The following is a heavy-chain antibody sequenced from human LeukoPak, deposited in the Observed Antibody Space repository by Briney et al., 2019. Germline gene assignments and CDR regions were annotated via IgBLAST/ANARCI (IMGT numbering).Heavy chain of an antibody. CDR2: IGSTSI. J-gene: IGHJ4*02. V-gene: IGHV3-48*01. Sequence: GRSLRLSCAASGFSPSTYSMGWARQAPGKGLEWVSYIGSTSIYADSVKGRFTISRDNAKNSLYLQMNSLRAEDTAVYYCARDGPPAGAGDFDYWGQGTPVTVSS. D-gene: IGHD2-2*01. CDR1: GFSPSTYS. CDR3: ARDGPPAGAGDFDY.